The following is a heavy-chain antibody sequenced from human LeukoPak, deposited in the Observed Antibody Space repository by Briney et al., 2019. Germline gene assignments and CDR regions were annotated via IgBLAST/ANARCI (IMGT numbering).Heavy chain of an antibody. CDR2: IYYSGST. D-gene: IGHD1-26*01. V-gene: IGHV4-59*08. CDR1: GGSISRYY. CDR3: ARLIGNWFDP. J-gene: IGHJ5*02. Sequence: SETLSLTCTVSGGSISRYYWSWIRQPPGKGLEWIGYIYYSGSTNYNPSLKSRVTISVDKSKNQFSLKLSSVTAADTAVYYCARLIGNWFDPWGQGTLVTVSS.